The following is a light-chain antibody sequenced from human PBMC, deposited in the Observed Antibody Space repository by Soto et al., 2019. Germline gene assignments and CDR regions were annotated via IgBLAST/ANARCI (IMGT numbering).Light chain of an antibody. CDR1: SNDVGGYNF. CDR2: DVS. CDR3: SSYAGSYTLV. J-gene: IGLJ2*01. V-gene: IGLV2-11*01. Sequence: QYALTQPRSVSGSPGQSVTISCTGNSNDVGGYNFVSWYQQHPGKVPKLFIYDVSRRPSGVPDRFSGSKSGNTASLTISGLQAEDEADYYCSSYAGSYTLVFGGGTKLTFL.